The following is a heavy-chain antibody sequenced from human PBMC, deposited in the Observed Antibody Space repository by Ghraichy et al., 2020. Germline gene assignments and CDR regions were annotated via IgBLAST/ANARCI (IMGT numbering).Heavy chain of an antibody. CDR3: ARVTLERASPLKRRGNYYGMDV. Sequence: SETLSLTCAVYGGSFSGYYWSWIRQPPGKGLEWIGEINHSGSTNYNPSLKSRVTISVDTSKNQFSLKLSSVTAADTAVYYCARVTLERASPLKRRGNYYGMDVWGQGTTVTVSS. V-gene: IGHV4-34*01. D-gene: IGHD1-1*01. CDR1: GGSFSGYY. CDR2: INHSGST. J-gene: IGHJ6*02.